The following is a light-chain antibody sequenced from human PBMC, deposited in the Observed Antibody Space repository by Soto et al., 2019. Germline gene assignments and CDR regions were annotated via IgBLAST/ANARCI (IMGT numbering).Light chain of an antibody. Sequence: QPVVTQSPSASASLGASVKLTCTLSSGPSSYAIAWHQQQPEKGPRYLLKLNSDGSHSKGDGIPDRFSGSSSGAERYLTISSLQSEDEADYYCQTWGTGIRVFGGGTKVTVL. CDR3: QTWGTGIRV. V-gene: IGLV4-69*01. CDR2: LNSDGSH. J-gene: IGLJ3*02. CDR1: SGPSSYA.